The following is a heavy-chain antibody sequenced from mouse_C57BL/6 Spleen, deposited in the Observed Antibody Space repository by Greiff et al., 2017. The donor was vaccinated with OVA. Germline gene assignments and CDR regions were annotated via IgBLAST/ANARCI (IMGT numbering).Heavy chain of an antibody. CDR3: ARGNYGGFDY. Sequence: QVQLQQSGAELVRPGSSVKLSCKASGYTFTSYWMDWVKQRPGQGLEWIGNIYPSDSETHYNQKFKDKATLTVDKSSSTAYMQLSSLTSEDSAVYYCARGNYGGFDYWGQGTTLTVSS. CDR1: GYTFTSYW. CDR2: IYPSDSET. V-gene: IGHV1-61*01. D-gene: IGHD2-1*01. J-gene: IGHJ2*01.